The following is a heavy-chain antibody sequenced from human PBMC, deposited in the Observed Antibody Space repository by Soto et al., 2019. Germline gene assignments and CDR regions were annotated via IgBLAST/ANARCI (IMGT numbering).Heavy chain of an antibody. CDR1: GYTFTSYY. Sequence: AAVQVSCKASGYTFTSYYMHWVRQAPGQGLEWMGIINPSGGSTSYAQKFQGRVTMTRDTSTSTVYMELSSLRSEDTAVYYCARHRVNIIAETYFVYWMDVWS. J-gene: IGHJ6*02. V-gene: IGHV1-46*01. CDR2: INPSGGST. CDR3: ARHRVNIIAETYFVYWMDV. D-gene: IGHD1-26*01.